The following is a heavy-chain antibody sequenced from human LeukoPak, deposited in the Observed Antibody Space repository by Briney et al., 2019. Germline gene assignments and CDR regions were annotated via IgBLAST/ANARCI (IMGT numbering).Heavy chain of an antibody. CDR2: INAGSGNT. Sequence: ASVKVSCKASGYTFTSYAIHWVRQASGQRLEWMGWINAGSGNTEYSQKFRGRVTITRDTSASTAYMELNSLRSEDTAVYYCARHTPSGWYAHALDVWGQGTMVTVSS. D-gene: IGHD6-19*01. V-gene: IGHV1-3*01. CDR3: ARHTPSGWYAHALDV. CDR1: GYTFTSYA. J-gene: IGHJ3*01.